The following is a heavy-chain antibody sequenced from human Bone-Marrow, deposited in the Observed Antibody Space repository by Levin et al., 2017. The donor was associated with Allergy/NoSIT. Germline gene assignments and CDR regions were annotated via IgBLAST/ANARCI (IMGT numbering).Heavy chain of an antibody. J-gene: IGHJ4*02. V-gene: IGHV3-66*01. CDR1: GVTVSNNY. Sequence: GESLKISYAASGVTVSNNYMSWVRQAPGKGLEWISLIYSGGRTDYADSVKGRFIISRDGSKNTLYLQMNSLRAEDTAMYYCARNVPVTANGYWGQGTLVTVSS. CDR2: IYSGGRT. D-gene: IGHD2-21*02. CDR3: ARNVPVTANGY.